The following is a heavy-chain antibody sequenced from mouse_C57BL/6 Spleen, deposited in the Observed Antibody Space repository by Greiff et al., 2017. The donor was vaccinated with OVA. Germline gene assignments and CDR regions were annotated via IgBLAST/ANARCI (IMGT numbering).Heavy chain of an antibody. D-gene: IGHD4-1*01. CDR3: ARHGGSGYWYFDV. V-gene: IGHV2-6-1*01. Sequence: VQLQQSGPGLVAPSQSLSITCTVSGFSLTSYGVHWVRQPPGKGLEWLVVIWSDGSTTYNSALKSRLSISKDNSKSQVFLKMNSLQTDDTAMYYCARHGGSGYWYFDVWGTGTTVTVSS. CDR2: IWSDGST. J-gene: IGHJ1*03. CDR1: GFSLTSYG.